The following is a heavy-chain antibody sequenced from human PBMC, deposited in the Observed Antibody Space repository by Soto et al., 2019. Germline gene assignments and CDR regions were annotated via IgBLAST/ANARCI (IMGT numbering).Heavy chain of an antibody. J-gene: IGHJ5*02. CDR3: ARDLDEYDFWSGYYS. Sequence: ASVKVSCKASGYTFTSYGISWVRQAPGRGLEWMGWISAYNGNTNYAQKLQGRVTMTTDTSTSTAYMELRSLRSEDTAVYYCARDLDEYDFWSGYYSWGQGTLVTVSS. D-gene: IGHD3-3*01. CDR2: ISAYNGNT. V-gene: IGHV1-18*04. CDR1: GYTFTSYG.